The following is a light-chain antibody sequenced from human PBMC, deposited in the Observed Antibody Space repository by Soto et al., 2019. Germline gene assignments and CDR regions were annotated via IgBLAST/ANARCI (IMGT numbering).Light chain of an antibody. CDR1: QIFNRN. J-gene: IGKJ5*01. Sequence: ESVLTQSPATLSLSPCYISSLSCISSQIFNRNLAWYQQKPGQTSRLLAYDAKNRAAGIPARFSGSGSGTDFNLTISSLEPDDFAVYYCQQRGNWPSITFGQGTRLEIK. CDR2: DAK. CDR3: QQRGNWPSIT. V-gene: IGKV3-11*01.